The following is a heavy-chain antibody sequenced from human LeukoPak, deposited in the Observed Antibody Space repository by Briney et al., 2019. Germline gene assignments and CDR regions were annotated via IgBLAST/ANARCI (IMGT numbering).Heavy chain of an antibody. D-gene: IGHD1-14*01. J-gene: IGHJ4*02. CDR3: AREGPAPGGLPLPYFDY. V-gene: IGHV1-46*01. Sequence: ASVKVSCKAFGYTFTNSYVHWVRQAPGQGLEWMGIINPSGGSTNYAQKFQGRVTMTRDTSTSTVYMELSSLRSEDTAVYYCAREGPAPGGLPLPYFDYWGQGTLVTVSS. CDR1: GYTFTNSY. CDR2: INPSGGST.